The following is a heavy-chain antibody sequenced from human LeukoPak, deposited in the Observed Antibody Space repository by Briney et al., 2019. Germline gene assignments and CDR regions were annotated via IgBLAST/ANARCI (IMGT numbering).Heavy chain of an antibody. Sequence: ASVKVSCKASGYTFTSYGISWVRQAPGQGLEWMGWISAYNGNTNYAQKLQGRVTMTTDTSTSTAYMELRSLRSDDTAVYYCARDYYGSGSYYNTPFFDYWGQGTLVTVSS. V-gene: IGHV1-18*01. CDR2: ISAYNGNT. D-gene: IGHD3-10*01. CDR3: ARDYYGSGSYYNTPFFDY. J-gene: IGHJ4*02. CDR1: GYTFTSYG.